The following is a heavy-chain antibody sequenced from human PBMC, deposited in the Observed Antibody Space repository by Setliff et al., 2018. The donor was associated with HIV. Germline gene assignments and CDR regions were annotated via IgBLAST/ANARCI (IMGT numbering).Heavy chain of an antibody. Sequence: SETLSLTCAVYGRSFSGYYWNWIRQSPGKGLEWIGEINHSGSTYYNPSLKSRVTISVDTSKNQFSLKLSSVTAADTAVYYCARVQVSGTYPIDYWGQGTLVTVSS. V-gene: IGHV4-34*01. CDR2: INHSGST. CDR3: ARVQVSGTYPIDY. CDR1: GRSFSGYY. J-gene: IGHJ4*02. D-gene: IGHD3-10*01.